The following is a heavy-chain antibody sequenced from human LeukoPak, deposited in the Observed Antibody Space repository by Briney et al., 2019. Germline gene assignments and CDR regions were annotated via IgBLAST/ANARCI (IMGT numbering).Heavy chain of an antibody. V-gene: IGHV3-53*01. Sequence: GGSLRLSCAASGFTVSSNYMSWVRQAPGKGLEWVSVIYSGGSTYYADSVKGRFTISRDNSKNTLYLQMNSLRAEDTAVYYCAREDFWSGYYDYWGQGTLVTVSS. CDR1: GFTVSSNY. J-gene: IGHJ4*02. CDR2: IYSGGST. D-gene: IGHD3-3*01. CDR3: AREDFWSGYYDY.